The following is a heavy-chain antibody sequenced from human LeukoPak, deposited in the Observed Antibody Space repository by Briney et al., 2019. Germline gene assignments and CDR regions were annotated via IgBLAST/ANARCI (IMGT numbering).Heavy chain of an antibody. CDR2: ISAYNGNT. V-gene: IGHV1-18*01. D-gene: IGHD3-22*01. Sequence: ASVKVSCKASGYTFTSYGISWVRQAPGQGLEWMGWISAYNGNTNYAQKLQGRVTMTTDTSTSTAYMELRSLRSDDTAVYYCARWGRRYDSSVGLDYWGQGTLVTVSS. J-gene: IGHJ4*02. CDR1: GYTFTSYG. CDR3: ARWGRRYDSSVGLDY.